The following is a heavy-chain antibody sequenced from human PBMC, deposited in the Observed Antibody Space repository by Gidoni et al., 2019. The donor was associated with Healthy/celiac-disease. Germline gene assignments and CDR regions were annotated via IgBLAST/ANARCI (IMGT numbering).Heavy chain of an antibody. CDR2: IIPIFGTA. Sequence: QVQLVHSGAEVMKTGSSVNFSSMASGGTFSSSAISWVRQAPGQGLEWMGGIIPIFGTANYAQKFQGRVTITADESTSTAYMELSSLRSEDTAVYYCARSARGYSSSSDWFDPWGQGTLVTVSS. D-gene: IGHD6-6*01. CDR1: GGTFSSSA. CDR3: ARSARGYSSSSDWFDP. V-gene: IGHV1-69*01. J-gene: IGHJ5*02.